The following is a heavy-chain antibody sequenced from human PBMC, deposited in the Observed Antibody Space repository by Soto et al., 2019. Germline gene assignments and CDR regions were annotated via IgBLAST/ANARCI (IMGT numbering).Heavy chain of an antibody. J-gene: IGHJ5*02. D-gene: IGHD2-8*01. CDR3: ARGPTGQEDIVLMVYAPDVGFDP. V-gene: IGHV4-34*01. Sequence: SETLSLTCAVYGGSFSGYYWSWIRQPRGKGLEWIGEINHSGSTNYNPSLKSRVTISVDTSKNQFSLKLSSVTAADTAVYYCARGPTGQEDIVLMVYAPDVGFDPWGQGTLVTVSS. CDR1: GGSFSGYY. CDR2: INHSGST.